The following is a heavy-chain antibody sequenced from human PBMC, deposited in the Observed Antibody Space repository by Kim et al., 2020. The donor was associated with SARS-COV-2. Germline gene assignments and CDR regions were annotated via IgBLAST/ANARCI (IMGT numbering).Heavy chain of an antibody. V-gene: IGHV3-7*01. D-gene: IGHD4-17*01. CDR3: ARDAVFRWFGDTTLTTGARERGYYFDY. J-gene: IGHJ4*02. CDR1: GFTFSSYW. Sequence: GGSLRLSCAASGFTFSSYWMSWVRQAPGKGLEWVANIKQDGSEKYYVDSVKGRFTISRDNAKNSLYLQMNSLRAEDTAVYYCARDAVFRWFGDTTLTTGARERGYYFDYWGQGTLVTVSS. CDR2: IKQDGSEK.